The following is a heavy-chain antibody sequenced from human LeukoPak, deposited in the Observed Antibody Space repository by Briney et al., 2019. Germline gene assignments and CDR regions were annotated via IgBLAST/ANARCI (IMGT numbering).Heavy chain of an antibody. D-gene: IGHD1-1*01. Sequence: SVKVSCKASGCTFSSYAISWVRQAPGQGLEWMGRIIPIFGTANYAQKFQGRVTITTDESPSTAYMELSSLRSEGPAVYYCASPPLCGTPSKQGLDAFDIWGQGTMVTVSS. CDR1: GCTFSSYA. J-gene: IGHJ3*02. V-gene: IGHV1-69*05. CDR2: IIPIFGTA. CDR3: ASPPLCGTPSKQGLDAFDI.